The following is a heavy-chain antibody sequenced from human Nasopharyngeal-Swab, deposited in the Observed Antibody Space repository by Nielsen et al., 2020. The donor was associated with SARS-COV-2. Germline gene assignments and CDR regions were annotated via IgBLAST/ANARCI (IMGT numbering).Heavy chain of an antibody. D-gene: IGHD5-24*01. J-gene: IGHJ2*01. Sequence: GGSLRLSCAAPGFTFSNYGMHWVRQAPGKGLEWVALIWYDGSNKYYADSVKGRFTISRDNSKNTLYLQMNSLRAEDTAVYYCARGGWLQIITYSDLWGRGTLVTVSS. V-gene: IGHV3-33*01. CDR2: IWYDGSNK. CDR1: GFTFSNYG. CDR3: ARGGWLQIITYSDL.